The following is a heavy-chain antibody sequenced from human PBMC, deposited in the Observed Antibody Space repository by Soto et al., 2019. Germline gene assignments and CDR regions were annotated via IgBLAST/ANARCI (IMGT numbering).Heavy chain of an antibody. CDR1: GYTFISYG. Sequence: GASVKVSCKASGYTFISYGISWVRQAPGQGLEWMGWIGSSNGNTNYAQKLQGRVTMTTDTSTSTAYMELRSLRSDGTAVYYCARAPEYCSGSSCYSNWFHPWGQGTLVTVSS. V-gene: IGHV1-18*01. J-gene: IGHJ5*02. D-gene: IGHD2-2*01. CDR2: IGSSNGNT. CDR3: ARAPEYCSGSSCYSNWFHP.